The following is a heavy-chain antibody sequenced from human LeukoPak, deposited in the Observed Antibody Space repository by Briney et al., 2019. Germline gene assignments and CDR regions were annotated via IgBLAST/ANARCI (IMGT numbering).Heavy chain of an antibody. CDR1: GFTYNSYG. V-gene: IGHV3-33*01. Sequence: PGGSLRLSCAASGFTYNSYGMHWVRQAPGKGLEWVAVIWYDGSNKYYADSVKGRFTISRDNSKNTLYLQMNSLRAEDTAVYYCARGVYSYGSNWFDPWGQGTLVTVSS. D-gene: IGHD5-18*01. J-gene: IGHJ5*02. CDR2: IWYDGSNK. CDR3: ARGVYSYGSNWFDP.